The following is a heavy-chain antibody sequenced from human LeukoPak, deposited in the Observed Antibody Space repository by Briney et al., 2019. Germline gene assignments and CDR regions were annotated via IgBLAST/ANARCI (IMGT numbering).Heavy chain of an antibody. D-gene: IGHD6-13*01. CDR3: ARAGAGSSWFSDAFDI. Sequence: GGSLRLSCAASGFTFSDYCMSWIRQAPGKGLEWVSYISSSSSYTNYADSVKGRFTISRDNAKNSLYLQMNSLRAEDTAVYYCARAGAGSSWFSDAFDIWGQGTMVTVSS. J-gene: IGHJ3*02. CDR1: GFTFSDYC. V-gene: IGHV3-11*06. CDR2: ISSSSSYT.